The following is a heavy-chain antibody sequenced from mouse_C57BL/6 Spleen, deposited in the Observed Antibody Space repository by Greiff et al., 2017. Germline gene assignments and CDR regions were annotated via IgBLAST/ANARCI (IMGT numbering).Heavy chain of an antibody. D-gene: IGHD2-5*01. CDR3: ARGDYYSNSDY. V-gene: IGHV1-80*01. CDR2: IYPGDGDT. J-gene: IGHJ2*01. CDR1: GYAFSSYW. Sequence: VQLQQSGAELVKPGASVKISCKASGYAFSSYWMNWVKQRPGKGLEWIGQIYPGDGDTNYNGKFKGKATLTADKSSSTAYMQLSSLTSEDSAVYFCARGDYYSNSDYWGKGTTLTVSS.